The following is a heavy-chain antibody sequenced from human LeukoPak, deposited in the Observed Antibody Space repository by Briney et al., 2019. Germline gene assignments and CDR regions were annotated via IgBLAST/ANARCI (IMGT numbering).Heavy chain of an antibody. J-gene: IGHJ4*02. CDR1: RFPLSIYE. Sequence: GGSLTLFCGACRFPLSIYEVHWARQARGEAREWVSYISSSGSTLYYADSVKCRYTISRENAKNLMYLQMNSLRAEDTAVCYCASAPNWGEGSLVTASS. V-gene: IGHV3-48*03. CDR2: ISSSGSTL. CDR3: ASAPN.